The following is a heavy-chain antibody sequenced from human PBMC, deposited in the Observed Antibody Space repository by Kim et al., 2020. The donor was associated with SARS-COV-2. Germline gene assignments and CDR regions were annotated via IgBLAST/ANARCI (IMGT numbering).Heavy chain of an antibody. CDR1: GGSISSYY. D-gene: IGHD3-10*01. Sequence: SETLSLTCTVSGGSISSYYWSWIRQPPGKGLEWIGYIYYSGSTNYNPSLKSRVTISVDTSKNQFSLKLSSVTAADTAVYYCARYGITMVRGVITAHYYYYMDVWGKGTTVTVSS. J-gene: IGHJ6*03. CDR3: ARYGITMVRGVITAHYYYYMDV. CDR2: IYYSGST. V-gene: IGHV4-59*08.